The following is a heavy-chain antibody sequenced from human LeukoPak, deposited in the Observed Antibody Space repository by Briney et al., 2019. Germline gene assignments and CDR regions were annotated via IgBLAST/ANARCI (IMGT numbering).Heavy chain of an antibody. CDR3: AKDTARYQYYYDSSGS. V-gene: IGHV3-23*01. CDR2: ISGSGGST. D-gene: IGHD3-22*01. Sequence: GGSLRLSCAASGFTVSSNYMSWVRQAPGKGLEWVSAISGSGGSTYYADSVKGRFTISRDNSKNTLYLQMNSLRAEDTAVYYCAKDTARYQYYYDSSGSWGQGTLVTVSS. J-gene: IGHJ5*02. CDR1: GFTVSSNY.